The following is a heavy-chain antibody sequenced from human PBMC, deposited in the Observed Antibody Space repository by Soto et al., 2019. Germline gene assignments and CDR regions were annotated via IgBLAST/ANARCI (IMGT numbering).Heavy chain of an antibody. V-gene: IGHV1-69*13. J-gene: IGHJ4*02. Sequence: ASVKVSCKASGGTFSSYAISWVRQAPGQGLEWMGGIIPIFGTANYAQKFQGRVTITADESTSTAYMELSSLRSEDTAVYYCATPPDLQRWLGAGYWGQGTLVTVSS. D-gene: IGHD6-25*01. CDR3: ATPPDLQRWLGAGY. CDR1: GGTFSSYA. CDR2: IIPIFGTA.